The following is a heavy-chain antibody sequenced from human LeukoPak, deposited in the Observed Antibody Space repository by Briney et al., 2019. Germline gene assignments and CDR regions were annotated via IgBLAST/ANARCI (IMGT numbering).Heavy chain of an antibody. CDR1: GFAFSSYA. D-gene: IGHD6-19*01. CDR3: GKSGSRDWDYFEY. Sequence: GRSLRLSCAASGFAFSSYAMNWVRQAPGRRLEWVSTISGDGGDTHYADSVRGRFTISRANSKNPLFMQMNSLRAEDTAVYYCGKSGSRDWDYFEYWGQGTLVTASS. CDR2: ISGDGGDT. J-gene: IGHJ4*02. V-gene: IGHV3-23*01.